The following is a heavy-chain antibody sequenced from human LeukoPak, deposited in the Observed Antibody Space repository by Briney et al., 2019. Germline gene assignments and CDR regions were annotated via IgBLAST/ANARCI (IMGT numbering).Heavy chain of an antibody. CDR1: GFSFSSYG. CDR3: ANNYVASSSWYSFDY. V-gene: IGHV3-30*02. J-gene: IGHJ4*02. Sequence: QPGRSLRLSCAASGFSFSSYGMHWVRQAPGKGLEWVAFIRYDGSQKYYADSVKGRFTISRDNSKNTLYLQMNSLRAEDTAMYYCANNYVASSSWYSFDYWGQGTLVTVSS. D-gene: IGHD6-13*01. CDR2: IRYDGSQK.